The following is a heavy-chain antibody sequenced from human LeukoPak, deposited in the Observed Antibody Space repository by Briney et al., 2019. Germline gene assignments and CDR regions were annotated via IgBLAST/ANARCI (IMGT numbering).Heavy chain of an antibody. V-gene: IGHV3-21*01. Sequence: GGSLRLSCAASEFTFSDYNMHWVRQAPGKGLEWVAYISSSSSYIYYADSVNGRFTTSRDNAKNSLYLQMNSLRAEDTAVYYCARATQQQLSSYYYYYYMDVWGKGTTVTVSS. CDR2: ISSSSSYI. CDR1: EFTFSDYN. D-gene: IGHD6-13*01. J-gene: IGHJ6*03. CDR3: ARATQQQLSSYYYYYYMDV.